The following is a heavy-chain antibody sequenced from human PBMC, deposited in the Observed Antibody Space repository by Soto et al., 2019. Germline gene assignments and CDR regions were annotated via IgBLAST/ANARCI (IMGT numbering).Heavy chain of an antibody. Sequence: PGGSLRLSCAASGFTFSGYAMHWVRQAPGKGLEWVSLISYDGSNQYYADPVKGRFTISRDNSKNTVYLQMNSLRPEDTAVYYCAGGGGGQYYHRVDGWGQGTTVTVSS. J-gene: IGHJ6*01. CDR3: AGGGGGQYYHRVDG. CDR2: ISYDGSNQ. D-gene: IGHD1-26*01. V-gene: IGHV3-30-3*01. CDR1: GFTFSGYA.